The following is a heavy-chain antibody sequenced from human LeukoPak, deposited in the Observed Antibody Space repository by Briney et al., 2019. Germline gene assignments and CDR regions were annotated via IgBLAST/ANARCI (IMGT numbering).Heavy chain of an antibody. V-gene: IGHV3-23*01. J-gene: IGHJ5*02. CDR3: AKANYYDFWSGYPGADWFDP. CDR2: ISGSGGST. D-gene: IGHD3-3*01. CDR1: GFTFSSYW. Sequence: QSGGSLRLSCAASGFTFSSYWMSWVRQAPGKGLEWVSAISGSGGSTCYADSVKGRFTISRDNSKNTLYLQMNSLRAEDTAVYYCAKANYYDFWSGYPGADWFDPWGQGTLVTVSS.